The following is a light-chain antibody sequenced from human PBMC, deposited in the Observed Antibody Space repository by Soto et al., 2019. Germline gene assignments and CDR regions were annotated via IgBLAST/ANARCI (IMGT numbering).Light chain of an antibody. J-gene: IGKJ4*01. CDR1: HGGLYSPDNKNY. V-gene: IGKV4-1*01. CDR2: WAS. Sequence: DIVMTQSPDSPAVSLGGRATINCKSSHGGLYSPDNKNYVAWYQEKPGQPPKLLIYWASTRHSVVPDRFSGSWSGEEFTHTTSSLQAEVVAVYYSQHYCSTLTFGGGTKVEIK. CDR3: QHYCSTLT.